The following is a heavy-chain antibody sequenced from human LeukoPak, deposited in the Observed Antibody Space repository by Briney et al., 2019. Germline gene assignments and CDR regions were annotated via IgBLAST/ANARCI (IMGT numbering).Heavy chain of an antibody. CDR2: IISSSRYI. D-gene: IGHD7-27*01. CDR3: AKAGVRGTKEDGMDV. J-gene: IGHJ6*02. CDR1: GFTFSSYS. V-gene: IGHV3-21*01. Sequence: GGSLRLSCAASGFTFSSYSMTWVRQAPGKGLGWVSSIISSSRYIYYADSVKGRFTISRANARSSLFLQMNGLRVEDTAVYYCAKAGVRGTKEDGMDVWGQGTTVTVSS.